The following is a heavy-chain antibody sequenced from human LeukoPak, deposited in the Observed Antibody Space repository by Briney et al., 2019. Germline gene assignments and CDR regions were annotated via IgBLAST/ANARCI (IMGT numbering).Heavy chain of an antibody. CDR3: AKDSGRSTVTFFDY. CDR2: IRYDGNNK. V-gene: IGHV3-30*02. CDR1: GFTFSSYG. J-gene: IGHJ4*02. Sequence: PGGSLRLSCAASGFTFSSYGMHWVRQAPGKGLEWVAFIRYDGNNKYYADSVKGRFTISRDNSKNTLYLQMNSLRAEDTAVYYCAKDSGRSTVTFFDYWGQGTLVTVSS. D-gene: IGHD4-11*01.